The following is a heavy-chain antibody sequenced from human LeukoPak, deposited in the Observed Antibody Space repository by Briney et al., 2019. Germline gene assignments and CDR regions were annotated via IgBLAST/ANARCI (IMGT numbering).Heavy chain of an antibody. D-gene: IGHD5-18*01. CDR1: GGTFSSYT. Sequence: ASVKVSCKASGGTFSSYTISWVRQAPGQGLEWMGRIIPILGIANYAQKFQGRVTITADKSTSTAYMELSSLRSEDTAVCYCARESYPRGYSYGVRPHHYYYGMDVWGQGTTVTVSS. V-gene: IGHV1-69*04. CDR3: ARESYPRGYSYGVRPHHYYYGMDV. J-gene: IGHJ6*02. CDR2: IIPILGIA.